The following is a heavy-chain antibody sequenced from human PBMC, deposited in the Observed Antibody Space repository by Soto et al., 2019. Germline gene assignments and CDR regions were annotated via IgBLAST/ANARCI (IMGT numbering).Heavy chain of an antibody. J-gene: IGHJ5*02. Sequence: SGPTLVNPTETLTLTCTFSGFSLNTDGVAVGWIRQPPGKALEWLGLFYWDDDKRYSPSQESRLTITKDTSKNQVILTMTNMDPVDTGIYHCAYRKGAASGTGNWFDPWGQGTLVTVSS. D-gene: IGHD1-1*01. V-gene: IGHV2-5*02. CDR3: AYRKGAASGTGNWFDP. CDR1: GFSLNTDGVA. CDR2: FYWDDDK.